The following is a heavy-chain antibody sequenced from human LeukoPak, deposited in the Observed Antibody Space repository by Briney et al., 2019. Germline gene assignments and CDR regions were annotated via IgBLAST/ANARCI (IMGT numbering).Heavy chain of an antibody. V-gene: IGHV1-69*13. CDR1: GGTFSSYA. D-gene: IGHD1-14*01. Sequence: SVKVSCKASGGTFSSYAISWVRQAPGQGLEWMGGIIPILGTANYAQKFQGRVTITADESTSTAYMELSSLRSEDTAVYYCARVALVTVTSYYFDYWGQGTLVTVSS. J-gene: IGHJ4*02. CDR2: IIPILGTA. CDR3: ARVALVTVTSYYFDY.